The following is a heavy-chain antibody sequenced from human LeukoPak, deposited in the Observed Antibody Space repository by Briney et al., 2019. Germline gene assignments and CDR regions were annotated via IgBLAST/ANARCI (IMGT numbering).Heavy chain of an antibody. Sequence: PSGTLSLTCAVSGGSISSSNWWSWVRQPPGKGLEWIGEIYHSGSTNYNPSLKSRVTISVDKSKNQFSLRLSSVTAADTAVYYCARGGYEARSYYFDYWGQGTLVTVSS. CDR3: ARGGYEARSYYFDY. CDR1: GGSISSSNW. V-gene: IGHV4-4*02. D-gene: IGHD5-12*01. J-gene: IGHJ4*02. CDR2: IYHSGST.